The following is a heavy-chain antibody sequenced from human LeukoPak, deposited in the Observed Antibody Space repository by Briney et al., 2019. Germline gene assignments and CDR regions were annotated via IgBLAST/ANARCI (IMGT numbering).Heavy chain of an antibody. CDR1: GFTFSSYE. V-gene: IGHV3-48*03. Sequence: GGTLRLSCAASGFTFSSYEMNWVRQAPGKGLEWVSYISNSGSTIYYADSVKGRFTISRDDAKNSLYLQMNSLRAEDTAVYYCARNWGFDCWGQGTLVTVSS. D-gene: IGHD7-27*01. CDR3: ARNWGFDC. J-gene: IGHJ4*02. CDR2: ISNSGSTI.